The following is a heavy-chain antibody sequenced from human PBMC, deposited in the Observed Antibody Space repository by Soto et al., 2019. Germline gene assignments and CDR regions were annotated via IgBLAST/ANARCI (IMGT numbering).Heavy chain of an antibody. Sequence: EVQLVESGGGLVQPGGSLRLSCAASGFTFSSYWMSWVRQAPGKGLEWVANIKQDGSEKYYVDSVKGRFTISRDNAKNSLYLQRNSLRAEDTAVYYCARDSKYSSSWYKFWYFDLWGRGTLVTVSS. CDR3: ARDSKYSSSWYKFWYFDL. J-gene: IGHJ2*01. D-gene: IGHD6-13*01. CDR2: IKQDGSEK. V-gene: IGHV3-7*01. CDR1: GFTFSSYW.